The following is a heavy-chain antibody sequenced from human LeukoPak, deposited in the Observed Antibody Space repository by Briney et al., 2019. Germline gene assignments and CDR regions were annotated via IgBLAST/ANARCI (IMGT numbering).Heavy chain of an antibody. Sequence: ASGKVSCKASGYTFTSYYMHWVRQAPGRGLEWMGIINPSGSSTTYAQKFQGRVTMTRDTSTSTAYMELSSLRSEDTAVYWCVRSPAEVDYWGQGTLVTVSS. CDR2: INPSGSST. V-gene: IGHV1-46*01. J-gene: IGHJ4*02. CDR3: VRSPAEVDY. CDR1: GYTFTSYY.